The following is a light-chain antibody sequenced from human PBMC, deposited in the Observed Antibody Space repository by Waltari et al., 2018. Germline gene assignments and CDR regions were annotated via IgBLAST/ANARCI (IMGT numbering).Light chain of an antibody. CDR2: EVN. V-gene: IGLV2-23*02. CDR1: SSDVGSFNL. J-gene: IGLJ2*01. CDR3: CSYAGSTTFVL. Sequence: QSALTQPASVSGSPGQSITISCTGTSSDVGSFNLVSWYPLLPGKAPKLLISEVNNRPSGVSNRFSGSKSGITASLTISGLQAGDEADYYCCSYAGSTTFVLFGGGTKLTVL.